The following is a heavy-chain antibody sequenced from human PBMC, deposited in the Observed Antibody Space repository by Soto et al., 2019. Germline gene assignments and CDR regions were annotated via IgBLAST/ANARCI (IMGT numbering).Heavy chain of an antibody. CDR3: AKNPQWNPIPYLDY. V-gene: IGHV3-23*01. J-gene: IGHJ4*02. D-gene: IGHD6-19*01. CDR2: ISGSVDGT. Sequence: PGGSLRLSCAASGFTFSIYAMNWVRQAPGKGLEWLSAISGSVDGTYYADSVKGRFTISRDNSKNTLYLQIISLRAEDTAVYYCAKNPQWNPIPYLDYWGQATLVTVS. CDR1: GFTFSIYA.